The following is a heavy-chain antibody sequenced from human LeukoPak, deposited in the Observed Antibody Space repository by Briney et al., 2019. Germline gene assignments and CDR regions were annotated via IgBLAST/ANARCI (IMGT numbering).Heavy chain of an antibody. J-gene: IGHJ4*02. V-gene: IGHV1-69*04. CDR3: ASGGGSSSGKDY. Sequence: VASVKVSCKASGGTFSSYAISWVRQAPGQGLEWMGRIIPILGIANYAQKFRGRVTITADKSTSTAYMELSSLRSEDTAVYYCASGGGSSSGKDYWGQGTLVTVSS. CDR1: GGTFSSYA. D-gene: IGHD6-13*01. CDR2: IIPILGIA.